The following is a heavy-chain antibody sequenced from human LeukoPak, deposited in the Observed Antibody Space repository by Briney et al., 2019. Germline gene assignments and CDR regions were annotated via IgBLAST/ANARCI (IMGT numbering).Heavy chain of an antibody. CDR2: ISGYNGKT. CDR3: ARVVDVEWELRKNAFDI. Sequence: EASVKVSCKASGYTFTSYGISWVRQAPGQGLEWMGWISGYNGKTKYGQKFQGRVTMTTDTSTSIAYMELRSLRSDDTAVYYCARVVDVEWELRKNAFDIWGQGTMVTVSS. CDR1: GYTFTSYG. J-gene: IGHJ3*02. V-gene: IGHV1-18*01. D-gene: IGHD1-26*01.